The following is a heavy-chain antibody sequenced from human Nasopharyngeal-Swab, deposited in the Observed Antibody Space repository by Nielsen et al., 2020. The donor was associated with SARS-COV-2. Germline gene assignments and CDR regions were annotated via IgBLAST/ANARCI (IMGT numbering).Heavy chain of an antibody. CDR1: GGTFSSYA. Sequence: SVKVSCKASGGTFSSYAISWVRPAPGQGLEWMGGIIPIFGTANYAQKFQGRVTITADESTSTAYMELSSLRSEDTAVYYCARALEYYYDSSGYYVYGYWGQGTLVTVSS. J-gene: IGHJ4*02. CDR2: IIPIFGTA. D-gene: IGHD3-22*01. CDR3: ARALEYYYDSSGYYVYGY. V-gene: IGHV1-69*13.